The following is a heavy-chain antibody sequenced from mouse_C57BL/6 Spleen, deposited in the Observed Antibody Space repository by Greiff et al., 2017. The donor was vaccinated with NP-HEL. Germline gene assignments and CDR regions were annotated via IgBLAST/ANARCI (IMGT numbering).Heavy chain of an antibody. CDR3: ARRGSGYDAMDY. CDR2: IYPGDGDT. J-gene: IGHJ4*01. CDR1: GYAFSSSW. D-gene: IGHD3-2*02. Sequence: VQLQQSGPELVKPGASVKISCKASGYAFSSSWMNWVKQRPGKGLEWIGRIYPGDGDTNYNGKFKGKATLTADKSSSTAYMQLSSLTSEDSAVYFCARRGSGYDAMDYWGQGTSVTVSS. V-gene: IGHV1-82*01.